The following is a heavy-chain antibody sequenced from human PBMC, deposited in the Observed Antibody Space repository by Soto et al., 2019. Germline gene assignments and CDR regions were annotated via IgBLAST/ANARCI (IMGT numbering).Heavy chain of an antibody. CDR1: AGSISSYY. CDR3: AGRYGYRFDS. J-gene: IGHJ4*02. V-gene: IGHV4-59*12. D-gene: IGHD1-1*01. Sequence: QVQLQESGPGLVKPSETLSLTCTVSAGSISSYYWCWIRQPPGRGLEWIGDGNYNGSTNYNPPLKIRVTISVDTSKNQFSWKLTSVTAADTAVYYWAGRYGYRFDSWGQGTLVTVSS. CDR2: GNYNGST.